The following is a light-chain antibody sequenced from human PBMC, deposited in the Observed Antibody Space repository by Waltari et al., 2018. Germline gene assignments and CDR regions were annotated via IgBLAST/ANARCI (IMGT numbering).Light chain of an antibody. V-gene: IGLV3-19*01. Sequence: SSELTQDPAVSVALGQTVRITCQGDSLRSYYASWYQQKPGQAPVLVIYGKNNRPSGIPDRLSCSSSGKTASLTSTGVQAEDEADYYCNSRDSSGNHWVFGGGTKLTVL. CDR2: GKN. CDR3: NSRDSSGNHWV. CDR1: SLRSYY. J-gene: IGLJ3*02.